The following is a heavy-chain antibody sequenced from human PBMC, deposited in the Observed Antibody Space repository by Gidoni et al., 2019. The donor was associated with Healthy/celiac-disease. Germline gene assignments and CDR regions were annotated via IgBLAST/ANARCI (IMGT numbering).Heavy chain of an antibody. Sequence: QVQLVEPGGGVVQPGRSLRLSCAASGFTFSSYGMHWVRQAPGKGLEWVAVISYDGSNKYYADSVKGRFTISRDNSKNTLYLQMNSLRAEDTAVYYCAKMLWAEMTTSGGDYWGQGTLVTVSS. V-gene: IGHV3-30*18. CDR3: AKMLWAEMTTSGGDY. J-gene: IGHJ4*02. CDR2: ISYDGSNK. CDR1: GFTFSSYG. D-gene: IGHD4-17*01.